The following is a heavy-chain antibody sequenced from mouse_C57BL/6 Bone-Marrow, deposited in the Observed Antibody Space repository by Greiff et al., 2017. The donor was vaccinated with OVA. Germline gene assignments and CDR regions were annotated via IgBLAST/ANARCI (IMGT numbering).Heavy chain of an antibody. CDR2: ISDGGSYT. Sequence: EVQLVESGGGLVKPGGSLKLSCAASGFTFSSYAMSWVRQTPEKRLEWVATISDGGSYTYYPDNVKGRFTISRDNAKNNLYLQMSHLKSEDTAMYYCAREKPPWFAYWGQGTLVTVSA. V-gene: IGHV5-4*01. CDR1: GFTFSSYA. CDR3: AREKPPWFAY. J-gene: IGHJ3*01.